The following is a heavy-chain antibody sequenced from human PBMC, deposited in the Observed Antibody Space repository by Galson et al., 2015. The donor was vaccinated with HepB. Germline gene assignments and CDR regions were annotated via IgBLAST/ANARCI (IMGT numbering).Heavy chain of an antibody. CDR3: AKRRAGSCSSASCHAEIDY. V-gene: IGHV3-23*01. CDR1: GFTLTNYG. CDR2: ISGSGARI. J-gene: IGHJ4*02. D-gene: IGHD2-2*01. Sequence: LRLSCAASGFTLTNYGMSWVRQAPGKGLEWVSLISGSGARIYYADSVKGRFTISRDNSKNTLYLQMNSLRAEDTAVYYCAKRRAGSCSSASCHAEIDYWGQGTLVTVSS.